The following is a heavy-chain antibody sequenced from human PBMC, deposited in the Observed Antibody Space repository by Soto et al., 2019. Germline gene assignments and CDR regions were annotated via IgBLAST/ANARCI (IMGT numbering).Heavy chain of an antibody. J-gene: IGHJ6*02. CDR1: GGSISSSNW. V-gene: IGHV4-4*02. CDR3: ARGGYWNYMSPGYDGMDV. D-gene: IGHD1-7*01. Sequence: SETLSLTCAVSGGSISSSNWWSWVRQPPGKGLEWIGEIYHSGSTNYNPSLKSRVTISVDKSKNPFSLKLSSGTAADTAVYYCARGGYWNYMSPGYDGMDVGGQGTTVTVAS. CDR2: IYHSGST.